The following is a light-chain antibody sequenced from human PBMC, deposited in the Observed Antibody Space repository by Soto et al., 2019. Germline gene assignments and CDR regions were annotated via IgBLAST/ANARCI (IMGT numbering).Light chain of an antibody. CDR2: VHSDGSH. CDR3: QTWGTGLVV. J-gene: IGLJ2*01. V-gene: IGLV4-69*01. Sequence: QSVLTQSPSASASLGASVKITCSLRSGHNRYAIAWHQQRPEKGPRYLMKVHSDGSHSKGDGIPDRFSGSISGSEHYLSISSRQSEEEADYYCQTWGTGLVVFGGGTKLTVL. CDR1: SGHNRYA.